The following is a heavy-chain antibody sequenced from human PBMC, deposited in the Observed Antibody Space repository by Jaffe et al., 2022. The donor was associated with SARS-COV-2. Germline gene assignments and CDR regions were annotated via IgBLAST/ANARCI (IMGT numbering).Heavy chain of an antibody. CDR3: AKERTMSGPDDAFDI. CDR2: ISGDGGST. D-gene: IGHD3-10*02. J-gene: IGHJ3*02. Sequence: EVQLVESGGGVVQPGGSLRLSCAASGFTFDDYAMHWVRQAPGKGLEWVSLISGDGGSTYYADSVKGRFTISRDNSKNSLYLQMNSLRTEDTALYYCAKERTMSGPDDAFDIWGQGTMVTVSS. CDR1: GFTFDDYA. V-gene: IGHV3-43*02.